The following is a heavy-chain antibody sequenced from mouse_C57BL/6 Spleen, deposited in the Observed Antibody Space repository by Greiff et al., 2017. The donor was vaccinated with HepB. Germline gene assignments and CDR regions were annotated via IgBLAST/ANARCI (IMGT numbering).Heavy chain of an antibody. CDR3: ARRDGSSYAMDY. CDR1: GYTFTSYW. Sequence: VQLQQPGAELVMPGASVKLSCKASGYTFTSYWMHWVKQRPGQGLEWIGEIDPSDSYTNYNQKFKGKSTLTVDKSSSTAYMQLSSLTSEDSAVYYCARRDGSSYAMDYWGQVTSVTVSS. J-gene: IGHJ4*01. D-gene: IGHD1-1*01. V-gene: IGHV1-69*01. CDR2: IDPSDSYT.